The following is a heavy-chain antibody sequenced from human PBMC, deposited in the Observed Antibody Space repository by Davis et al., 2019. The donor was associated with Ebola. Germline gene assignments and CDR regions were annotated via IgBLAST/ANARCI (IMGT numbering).Heavy chain of an antibody. V-gene: IGHV4-59*01. Sequence: SETLSLTCTVSGGSISNSYWSWIRQPPGKGLEWIGYIYYRGGSNYNPSLKSRVAISLDASKNQFSLEVTSVTAADTAVYYCAYLTFQKPFDPWGQGALVTVSS. CDR2: IYYRGGS. CDR3: AYLTFQKPFDP. D-gene: IGHD3-9*01. CDR1: GGSISNSY. J-gene: IGHJ5*02.